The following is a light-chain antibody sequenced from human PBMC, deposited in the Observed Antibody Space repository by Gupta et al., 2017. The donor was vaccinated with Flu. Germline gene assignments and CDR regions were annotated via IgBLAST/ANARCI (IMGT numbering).Light chain of an antibody. CDR1: SSNIGSNT. Sequence: CRGSSSNIGSNTLNWYQQLPGTAPKLLIYSNNQRPSGVPDRFSGSKSGTSASLAISGLQSDDEADYYCATWDDSLNGVVFGGGTKLTVL. V-gene: IGLV1-44*01. CDR2: SNN. CDR3: ATWDDSLNGVV. J-gene: IGLJ3*02.